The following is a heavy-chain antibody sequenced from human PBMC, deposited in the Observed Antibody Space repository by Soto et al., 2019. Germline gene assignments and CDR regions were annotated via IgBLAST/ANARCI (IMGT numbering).Heavy chain of an antibody. CDR1: GYSFTSYW. Sequence: GESLKISFKGSGYSFTSYWIGWVRQMPGKGLEWMGIIYPGDSDTRYSPSFQGQVTISADKSISTAYLQWSSLKASDTAMYYCATYYYDSSGYYWYDAFDIWGQGTMVTVSS. D-gene: IGHD3-22*01. CDR3: ATYYYDSSGYYWYDAFDI. J-gene: IGHJ3*02. CDR2: IYPGDSDT. V-gene: IGHV5-51*01.